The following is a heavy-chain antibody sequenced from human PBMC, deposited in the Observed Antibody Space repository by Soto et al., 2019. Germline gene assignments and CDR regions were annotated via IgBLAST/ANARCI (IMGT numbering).Heavy chain of an antibody. J-gene: IGHJ4*02. CDR2: VHESGST. CDR3: ARGTRALITSFFAY. Sequence: LQESGPRLVKPSETLSLNCSVSGDAISNYYWSWIRQTPGRALEWIGCVHESGSTDYNPSLRGRVIISLHTSKSQFSLSLRSATAADTATYYCARGTRALITSFFAYWGQGIPVTVSS. CDR1: GDAISNYY. D-gene: IGHD1-20*01. V-gene: IGHV4-59*03.